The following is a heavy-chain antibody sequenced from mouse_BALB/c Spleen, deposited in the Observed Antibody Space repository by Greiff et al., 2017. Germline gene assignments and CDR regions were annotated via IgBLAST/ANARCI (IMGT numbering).Heavy chain of an antibody. D-gene: IGHD2-4*01. V-gene: IGHV1-69*02. CDR3: TRGYYDYDGAWFAY. Sequence: QVQLQQPGAELVRPGASVKLSCKASGYTFTSYWINWVKQRPGQGLEWIGNIYPSDSYTNYNQKFKDKATLTVDKSSSTAYMQLSSPTSEDSAVYYCTRGYYDYDGAWFAYWGQGTLVTVSA. CDR2: IYPSDSYT. CDR1: GYTFTSYW. J-gene: IGHJ3*01.